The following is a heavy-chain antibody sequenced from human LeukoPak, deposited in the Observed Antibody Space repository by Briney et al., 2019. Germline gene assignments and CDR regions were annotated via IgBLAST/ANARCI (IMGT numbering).Heavy chain of an antibody. Sequence: PSETLSLTCTVSGGSISSYYWSWIRQPPGKGLEWIGYIYYSGSTNYNPSLKSRVTISVDTSKNQFSLKLSSVTAADTAVYYCARQGWLQSEPNDYWGQGTLVTVSS. D-gene: IGHD5-24*01. V-gene: IGHV4-59*08. CDR2: IYYSGST. J-gene: IGHJ4*02. CDR1: GGSISSYY. CDR3: ARQGWLQSEPNDY.